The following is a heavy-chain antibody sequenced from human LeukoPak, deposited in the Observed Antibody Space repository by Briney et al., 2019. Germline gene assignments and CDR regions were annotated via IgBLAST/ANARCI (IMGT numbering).Heavy chain of an antibody. CDR3: ARVALQTYYYGSGSYYGYYYYMDV. D-gene: IGHD3-10*01. Sequence: ASVKVSCKASGYTFTGYYMHWVRQAPGQGLEWMGWINPNSGGTNYAQKFQGRVTMTRDTSISTAYMELSRLRSDDTAVYYCARVALQTYYYGSGSYYGYYYYMDVWGKGTTVTVSS. CDR1: GYTFTGYY. J-gene: IGHJ6*03. CDR2: INPNSGGT. V-gene: IGHV1-2*02.